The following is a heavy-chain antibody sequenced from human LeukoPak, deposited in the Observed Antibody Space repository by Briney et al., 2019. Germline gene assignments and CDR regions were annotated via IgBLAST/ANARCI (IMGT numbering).Heavy chain of an antibody. CDR3: ARGVRDTSCYDF. V-gene: IGHV4-4*02. CDR2: IYHSGST. Sequence: SGTLSLTCVVSGGSISSSNWWSWVRQPPGKGLEWIGEIYHSGSTNYNPSLKSRVTISVDQSKNQFSLKPSSVTDADTAVYYCARGVRDTSCYDFWGQGTLVTVSS. CDR1: GGSISSSNW. D-gene: IGHD2-2*01. J-gene: IGHJ4*02.